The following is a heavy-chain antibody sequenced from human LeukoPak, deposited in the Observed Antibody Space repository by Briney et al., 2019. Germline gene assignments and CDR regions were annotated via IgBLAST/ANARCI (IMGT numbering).Heavy chain of an antibody. CDR1: GGSFSGYY. CDR2: INHSGST. V-gene: IGHV4-34*01. CDR3: ARVVPYSSSVRGFYY. Sequence: SETLSLTCAVYGGSFSGYYWSWIRQPPGKGLEWIGEINHSGSTNYNPSLKSRVTISVDTSKNQFSLKLSSVTAADTAVYYCARVVPYSSSVRGFYYWGQGTLVTVSS. J-gene: IGHJ4*02. D-gene: IGHD6-6*01.